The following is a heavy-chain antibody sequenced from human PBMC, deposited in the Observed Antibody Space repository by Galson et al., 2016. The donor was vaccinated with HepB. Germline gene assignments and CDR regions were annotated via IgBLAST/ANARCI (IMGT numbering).Heavy chain of an antibody. CDR3: ARQCDSGWYTDAFDI. J-gene: IGHJ3*02. CDR2: IYPGDSDT. Sequence: QSGAEVKKPGESLKISCKASGYIFADYWIAWVRQMPGRGLESMGIIYPGDSDTRYSPSFQGQVTISADTSISTAYLQWSSLKASDTAMYYCARQCDSGWYTDAFDIWGQGTMVTVSS. CDR1: GYIFADYW. V-gene: IGHV5-51*01. D-gene: IGHD6-19*01.